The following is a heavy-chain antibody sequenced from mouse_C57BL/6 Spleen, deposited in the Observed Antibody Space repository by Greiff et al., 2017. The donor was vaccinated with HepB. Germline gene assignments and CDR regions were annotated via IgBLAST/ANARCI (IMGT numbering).Heavy chain of an antibody. J-gene: IGHJ1*03. CDR3: ARGRGLRKRYFDV. Sequence: EVKLVESGGGLVKPGGSLKLSCAASGFTFSDYGMHWVRQAPEKGLEWVAYISSGSSTIYYADTVKGRFTISRDNAKNTLFLQMTSLRSEDTAMYYCARGRGLRKRYFDVWGTGTTVTDAS. D-gene: IGHD2-4*01. V-gene: IGHV5-17*01. CDR1: GFTFSDYG. CDR2: ISSGSSTI.